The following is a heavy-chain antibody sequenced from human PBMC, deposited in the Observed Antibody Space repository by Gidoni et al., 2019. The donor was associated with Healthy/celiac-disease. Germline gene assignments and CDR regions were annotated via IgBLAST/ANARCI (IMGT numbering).Heavy chain of an antibody. J-gene: IGHJ3*02. CDR1: GGSFSGYY. CDR3: GGAAPDDAFDI. V-gene: IGHV4-34*01. Sequence: QVQLQQWGAGLLKPSETLSLTCAVYGGSFSGYYWSWIRQPPGKGLEWIGEINHSGSTNYNPSLKSRVTISVDTSKNQFSLKLSSVTAADTAVYYCGGAAPDDAFDIWGQGTMVTVSS. CDR2: INHSGST.